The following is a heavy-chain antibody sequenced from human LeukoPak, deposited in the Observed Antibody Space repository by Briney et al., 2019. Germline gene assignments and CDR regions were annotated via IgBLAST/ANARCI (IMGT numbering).Heavy chain of an antibody. CDR2: ISSSGSTI. J-gene: IGHJ4*02. Sequence: GGSLRLSCAASGFTFSSYKMNWVRQAPGKGLEWVSYISSSGSTIYYADSVKGRFTISRDNAKNSLYLQMNSLRAEDTAVYYCARGDYGDYAGRLDYWGQGTLVTVSS. CDR3: ARGDYGDYAGRLDY. CDR1: GFTFSSYK. V-gene: IGHV3-48*03. D-gene: IGHD4-17*01.